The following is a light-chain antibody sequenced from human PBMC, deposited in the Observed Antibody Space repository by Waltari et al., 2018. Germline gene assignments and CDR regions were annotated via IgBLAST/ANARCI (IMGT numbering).Light chain of an antibody. Sequence: DIQMTQSPSALSASVGDRVTITRRASQSISSHLNWYQQKPGKAPKLLIYAASSLQSGVPSRFSGSGSGTDFTLTISSLQPEDFATYYCQQSYSTPPFTFGPGTKVDIK. V-gene: IGKV1-39*01. CDR2: AAS. J-gene: IGKJ3*01. CDR1: QSISSH. CDR3: QQSYSTPPFT.